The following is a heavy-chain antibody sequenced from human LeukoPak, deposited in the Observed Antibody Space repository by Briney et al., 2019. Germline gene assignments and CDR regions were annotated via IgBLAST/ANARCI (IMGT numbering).Heavy chain of an antibody. CDR2: ISGSGGST. J-gene: IGHJ4*02. Sequence: GGSLRLSCAASGFTFSSYAMSWVRQAPGKGLEWVAGISGSGGSTNFADSVKGRFTISRDNPRNTLYLQMNSLRAEDTAVYFCARRAVAIRVILVGFHKEAYYFDSWGQGALVTVSS. CDR1: GFTFSSYA. V-gene: IGHV3-23*01. CDR3: ARRAVAIRVILVGFHKEAYYFDS. D-gene: IGHD3-22*01.